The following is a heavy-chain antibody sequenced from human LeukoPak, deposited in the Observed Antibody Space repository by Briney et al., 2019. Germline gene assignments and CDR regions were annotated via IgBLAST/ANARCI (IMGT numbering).Heavy chain of an antibody. CDR1: GFSVSGKF. J-gene: IGHJ4*02. V-gene: IGHV3-23*01. Sequence: GGSLRLSCAASGFSVSGKFMSWIRQAPGKGLEWVSSISGSGDNTYYADSVKGRFTVSRDNSKNTLYLQMNSLRAEDTAVYYCAKEGFDSWGQGTLVTVSS. CDR3: AKEGFDS. CDR2: ISGSGDNT.